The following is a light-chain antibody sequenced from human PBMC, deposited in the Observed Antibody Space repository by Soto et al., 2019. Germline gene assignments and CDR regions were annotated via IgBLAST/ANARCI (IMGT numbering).Light chain of an antibody. CDR2: RSD. CDR3: AALEDSLNAWA. J-gene: IGLJ3*02. CDR1: SSNIGRNT. V-gene: IGLV1-44*01. Sequence: QSVLTQPPSASGTPGQRVTISCSGSSSNIGRNTVKWYRQLPGTPPKLLIGRSDQRPSGVPDRFSGSQFGTSASLAISGLQSEDEADYICAALEDSLNAWAFGGGTKLTVL.